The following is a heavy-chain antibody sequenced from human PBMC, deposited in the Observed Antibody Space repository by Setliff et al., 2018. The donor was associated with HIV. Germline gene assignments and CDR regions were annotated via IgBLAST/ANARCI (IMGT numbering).Heavy chain of an antibody. CDR2: IDHIGST. D-gene: IGHD3-16*01. Sequence: LSLTCAVSGYSISNGYYWAWIRQPPGKGLEWIGSIDHIGSTYYNPSLKGRVTISVDTSKNQFSLRLRAVTAADTAIYYCAREGGLGAWGQGTLVTVSS. V-gene: IGHV4-38-2*02. CDR3: AREGGLGA. CDR1: GYSISNGYY. J-gene: IGHJ5*02.